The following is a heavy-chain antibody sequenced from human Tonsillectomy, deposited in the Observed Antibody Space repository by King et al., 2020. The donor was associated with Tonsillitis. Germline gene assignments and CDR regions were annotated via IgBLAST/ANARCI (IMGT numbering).Heavy chain of an antibody. Sequence: DVQLVESGGGLVKPGGSLRLSCATSGFTFNSFNMNWVRQAQGKGLEWVSSITSNSSYIYYADSVKGRFTISRDNAKNSLYLQMNSLRAEDTAVYYCARDNSAHYYDLTRGAFDAWCQGTMVTASA. J-gene: IGHJ3*01. CDR2: ITSNSSYI. CDR3: ARDNSAHYYDLTRGAFDA. CDR1: GFTFNSFN. D-gene: IGHD3-22*01. V-gene: IGHV3-21*01.